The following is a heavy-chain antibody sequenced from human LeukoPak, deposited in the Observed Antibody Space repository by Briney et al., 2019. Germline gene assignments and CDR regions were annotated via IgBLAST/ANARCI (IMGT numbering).Heavy chain of an antibody. CDR3: ARDFVVVPAAMIQYNWFDP. Sequence: ASVKVSCKASGYTFTGYYMHWVRQAPGQGLEWMGRINPNSGGTNYAQKFQGRVTMTRDTSISTAYMELSRLRSDDTAVYCCARDFVVVPAAMIQYNWFDPWGQGTLVTVSS. CDR2: INPNSGGT. CDR1: GYTFTGYY. J-gene: IGHJ5*02. D-gene: IGHD2-2*01. V-gene: IGHV1-2*06.